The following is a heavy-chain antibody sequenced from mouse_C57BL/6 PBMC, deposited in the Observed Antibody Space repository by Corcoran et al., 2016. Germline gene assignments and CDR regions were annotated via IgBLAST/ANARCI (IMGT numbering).Heavy chain of an antibody. V-gene: IGHV1-76*01. CDR3: ARSDTTPYFDV. CDR1: GYTFTDSY. Sequence: QVQLKQSGAELVRPGASVKLSCKASGYTFTDSYINWVKQRPGQGLECSARIYPGSGNTYYNEKFKGKATLTAEKSSSTAYMQLSSLTSEDSAVYFCARSDTTPYFDVWGTGTTVTVS. CDR2: IYPGSGNT. J-gene: IGHJ1*03. D-gene: IGHD1-1*01.